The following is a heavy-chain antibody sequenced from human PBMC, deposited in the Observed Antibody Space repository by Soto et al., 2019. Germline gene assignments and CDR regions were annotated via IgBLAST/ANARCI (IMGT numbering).Heavy chain of an antibody. V-gene: IGHV4-59*01. D-gene: IGHD6-19*01. CDR2: IYYSGST. CDR1: GGSISTYY. CDR3: ASDRSSGWDQGYGMDV. J-gene: IGHJ6*02. Sequence: SETLSLTCTVSGGSISTYYWSWIRQPPGKGLEWIGYIYYSGSTSYNPSLKSRVTISVDTSKNQFSLKLRSVTAADTAVYYCASDRSSGWDQGYGMDVCVEGTTATVSS.